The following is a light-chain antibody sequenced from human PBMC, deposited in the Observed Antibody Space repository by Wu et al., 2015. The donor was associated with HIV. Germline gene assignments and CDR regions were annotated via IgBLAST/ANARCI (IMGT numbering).Light chain of an antibody. CDR1: QSVSSSS. J-gene: IGKJ4*01. CDR3: QQYGRSPGT. CDR2: GAS. V-gene: IGKV3-20*01. Sequence: EIVLTQSPATLSLSPGERATLSCRASQSVSSSSLAWYQQTPGQAPRLLIFGASSRATGIPDRFSGSGSGTDFTLTISRLEPEDFAVYYCQQYGRSPGTFGGGTKVEIK.